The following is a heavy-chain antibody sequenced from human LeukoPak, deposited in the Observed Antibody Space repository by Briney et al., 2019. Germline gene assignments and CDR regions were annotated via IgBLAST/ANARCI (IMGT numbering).Heavy chain of an antibody. CDR1: GGSISSYY. V-gene: IGHV4-59*01. D-gene: IGHD6-13*01. CDR3: VAGSWYTTDFDY. Sequence: SETLSLTCTVSGGSISSYYWSWIRQPPGKGLEWIGYIYYSGSTNYNPSLKSRVTISVDTSKNQFSLKLSSVTAADTAVYYCVAGSWYTTDFDYWGQGTLVTVSS. CDR2: IYYSGST. J-gene: IGHJ4*02.